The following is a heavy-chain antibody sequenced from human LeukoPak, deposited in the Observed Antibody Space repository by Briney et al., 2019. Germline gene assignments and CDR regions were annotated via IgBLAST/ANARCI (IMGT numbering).Heavy chain of an antibody. CDR3: ARIGGSSGSSGFDY. V-gene: IGHV3-48*03. Sequence: GRSLRLSCAASGFTFSSYEMNWVRQAPGKGLEWVSYISSSGSTIYYADSVKGRFTISRDNAKNSLYLQMNSLRAEDTAVYYCARIGGSSGSSGFDYWGQGTLVTVSS. D-gene: IGHD3-10*01. CDR1: GFTFSSYE. J-gene: IGHJ4*02. CDR2: ISSSGSTI.